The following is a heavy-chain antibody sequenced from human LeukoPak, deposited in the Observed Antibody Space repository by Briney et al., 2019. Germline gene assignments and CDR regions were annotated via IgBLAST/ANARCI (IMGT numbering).Heavy chain of an antibody. CDR3: ARGGITGTSYYYGMDV. CDR1: GYTFTGYY. Sequence: ASVTVSCTASGYTFTGYYMHWVRQAPGQGLEWMGWINPNSGGTNYAQKFQGRVTMTRDTSISTAYMELSRLRSDDTAVYYCARGGITGTSYYYGMDVWGQGTTVTVSS. V-gene: IGHV1-2*02. CDR2: INPNSGGT. D-gene: IGHD1-7*01. J-gene: IGHJ6*02.